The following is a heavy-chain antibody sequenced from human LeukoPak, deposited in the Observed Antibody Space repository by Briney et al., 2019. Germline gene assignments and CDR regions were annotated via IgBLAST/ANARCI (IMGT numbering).Heavy chain of an antibody. Sequence: GESLKISCKGPGYTFTNLWIGWVRQMPGKGLEWMGIIYPGDSDTRYSTSFQGQVTISADKSISTAYLPRSRLKASDPAMYYCSRRYDKSEYFNYWGQGTLVTVCS. J-gene: IGHJ4*02. D-gene: IGHD2/OR15-2a*01. CDR3: SRRYDKSEYFNY. CDR1: GYTFTNLW. V-gene: IGHV5-51*01. CDR2: IYPGDSDT.